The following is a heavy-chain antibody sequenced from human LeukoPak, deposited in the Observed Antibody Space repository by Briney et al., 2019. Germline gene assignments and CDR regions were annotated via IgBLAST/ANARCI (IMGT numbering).Heavy chain of an antibody. CDR3: ASRYSSGSYFDY. D-gene: IGHD6-19*01. V-gene: IGHV1-2*02. Sequence: ASVKVSCKAAGYTFTGYYMHWVRQAPGQGLEWMGWINPNSGGTNYAQKFQGRVTMTRDTSISTAYMELSRLRSDDTAVYYCASRYSSGSYFDYWGQGTLVTVSS. J-gene: IGHJ4*02. CDR2: INPNSGGT. CDR1: GYTFTGYY.